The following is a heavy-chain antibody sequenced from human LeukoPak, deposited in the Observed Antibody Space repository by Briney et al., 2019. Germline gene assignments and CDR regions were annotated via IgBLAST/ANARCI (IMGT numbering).Heavy chain of an antibody. V-gene: IGHV3-23*01. D-gene: IGHD4-17*01. CDR2: TNGRGDST. CDR1: GFSFSTYT. Sequence: GGSLRLSCAASGFSFSTYTMNWVRQAPGKGLEWVSATNGRGDSTFYADSVKGQFTISRDNSKSTVYLQMNSLRADDTAVYYCAKERQTGDYFTSDFWGQGTLVTVSS. J-gene: IGHJ4*02. CDR3: AKERQTGDYFTSDF.